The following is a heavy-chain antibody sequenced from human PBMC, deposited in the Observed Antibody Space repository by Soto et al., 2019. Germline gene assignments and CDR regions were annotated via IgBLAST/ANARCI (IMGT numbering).Heavy chain of an antibody. D-gene: IGHD6-19*01. CDR2: INHSGST. Sequence: PSETLSLTCAVYGGSFSGYHWSWIRQPPGKGLEWIGEINHSGSTNYNPSLKSRVTISVDTSKNQFSLKLSSVTAADTAVYYCARGRSGWYGSQPSWFDPWGQGTLVTVSS. V-gene: IGHV4-34*01. CDR3: ARGRSGWYGSQPSWFDP. CDR1: GGSFSGYH. J-gene: IGHJ5*02.